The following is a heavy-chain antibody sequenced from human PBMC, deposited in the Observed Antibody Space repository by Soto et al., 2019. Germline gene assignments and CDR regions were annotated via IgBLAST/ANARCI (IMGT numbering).Heavy chain of an antibody. D-gene: IGHD3-9*01. CDR2: INPSGGST. V-gene: IGHV1-46*03. Sequence: ASVKVSCKASGYTFSSYYIHWVRQAPGQGLEWMGIINPSGGSTSYAQKFQGRVTMTRDTSTSTVYMELSSLRSEDTAVYYCARDLKDILTGYNLDVWGQGTTVTVPS. CDR1: GYTFSSYY. CDR3: ARDLKDILTGYNLDV. J-gene: IGHJ6*02.